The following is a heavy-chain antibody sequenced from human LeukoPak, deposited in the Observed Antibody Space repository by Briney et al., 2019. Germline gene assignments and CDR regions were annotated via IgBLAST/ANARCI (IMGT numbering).Heavy chain of an antibody. Sequence: PSETLSLTCTVSGGSISSYYWSWIRQPAGKGLEWIGRVYSSGSTKYNPSLKSRVTISVDTSKNQFSLKLSSVTAADTAVYYCARAYPTFGIAVAGREYFDYWGQGTLVTVSS. CDR2: VYSSGST. CDR1: GGSISSYY. J-gene: IGHJ4*02. CDR3: ARAYPTFGIAVAGREYFDY. D-gene: IGHD6-19*01. V-gene: IGHV4-4*07.